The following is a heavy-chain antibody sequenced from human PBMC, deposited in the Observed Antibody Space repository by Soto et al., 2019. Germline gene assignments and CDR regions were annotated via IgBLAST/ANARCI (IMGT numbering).Heavy chain of an antibody. CDR1: GGSISSTYW. CDR2: IYHSGTT. Sequence: PSETLSLTCAVSGGSISSTYWWSWVRQSPEKGLEWIGEIYHSGTTNYNPSLKSRVTISVDKSENQFSLKLSSVTAADTAVYYCASYTSGWYHNYWGQGTRVTVSS. V-gene: IGHV4-4*02. J-gene: IGHJ4*02. CDR3: ASYTSGWYHNY. D-gene: IGHD6-19*01.